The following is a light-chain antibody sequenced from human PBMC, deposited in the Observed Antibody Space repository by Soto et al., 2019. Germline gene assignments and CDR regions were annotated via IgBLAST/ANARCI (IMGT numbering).Light chain of an antibody. CDR3: QQSYSTPRGT. CDR2: AAS. Sequence: DIQMTQSPSSLSASVGDRVTITFRASQSISIYFNWYQQKQGKAPKLLIYAASSLQSGVPSRFSGSGSGTDFTLTISSLQPEDFATYYCQQSYSTPRGTFGQGTKVDIK. V-gene: IGKV1-39*01. J-gene: IGKJ1*01. CDR1: QSISIY.